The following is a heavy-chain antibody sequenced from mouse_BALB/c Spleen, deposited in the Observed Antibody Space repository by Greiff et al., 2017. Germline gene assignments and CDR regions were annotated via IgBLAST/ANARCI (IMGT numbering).Heavy chain of an antibody. CDR3: ARGRYGNYGYAMDY. V-gene: IGHV1-80*01. D-gene: IGHD2-10*02. CDR1: GYAFSSYW. J-gene: IGHJ4*01. CDR2: IYPGDGDT. Sequence: QVQLQQSGAELVRPGSSVKISCKASGYAFSSYWMNWVKQRPGQGLEWIGQIYPGDGDTNYNGKFKGKATLTADKSSSTAYMQLSSLTSEDSAVYFGARGRYGNYGYAMDYWGQGTSVTVSS.